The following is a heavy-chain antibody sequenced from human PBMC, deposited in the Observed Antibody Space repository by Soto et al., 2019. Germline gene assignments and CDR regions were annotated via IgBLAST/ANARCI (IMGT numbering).Heavy chain of an antibody. D-gene: IGHD1-26*01. CDR1: GGSISNGDYY. J-gene: IGHJ4*02. Sequence: PSETLSLTCTVSGGSISNGDYYWSWIRQSPGRGLEWIGYIYYSGSTYYNPSLKSRVTISVDTSKNQFSLKLSSVTAADTAVYYCANLGVGATFFDYWGQGSLVT. CDR2: IYYSGST. V-gene: IGHV4-30-4*02. CDR3: ANLGVGATFFDY.